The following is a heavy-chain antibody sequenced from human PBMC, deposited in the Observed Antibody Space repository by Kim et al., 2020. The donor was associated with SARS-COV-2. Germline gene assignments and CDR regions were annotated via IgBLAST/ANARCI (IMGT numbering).Heavy chain of an antibody. Sequence: NYAQKLQGRVTMTTDTSTSTAYMERRSLRSDDTAVYYCARGRAGTDFDYWGQGTLVTVSS. V-gene: IGHV1-18*01. CDR3: ARGRAGTDFDY. D-gene: IGHD1-1*01. J-gene: IGHJ4*02.